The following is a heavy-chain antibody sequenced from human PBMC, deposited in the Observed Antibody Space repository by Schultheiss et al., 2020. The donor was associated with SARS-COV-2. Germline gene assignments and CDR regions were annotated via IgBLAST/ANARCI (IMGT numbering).Heavy chain of an antibody. D-gene: IGHD1-26*01. Sequence: GGSLRLSCAASGFTVSSNHMTWVRQAPGKGLEWVSVIYSDGTTYNADSVKGRFTISRDNSKNTLYLQMNSLRDEDTAVYYCARGLGATTSGYWGQGTLVTVAS. CDR2: IYSDGTT. J-gene: IGHJ4*02. CDR3: ARGLGATTSGY. V-gene: IGHV3-53*01. CDR1: GFTVSSNH.